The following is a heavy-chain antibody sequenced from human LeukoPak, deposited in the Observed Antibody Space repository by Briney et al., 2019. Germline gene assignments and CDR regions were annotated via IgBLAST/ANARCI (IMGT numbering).Heavy chain of an antibody. CDR2: INSDGSST. Sequence: GGSLRLSCAASGFTFSSYAMSWVRQAPGKGLVWVSRINSDGSSTSYADSVKGRFTISRDNAKNTLYLQMNSLRAEDTAVYYCARDYDFWSGYYYYYMDVWGKGTTVTVSS. CDR3: ARDYDFWSGYYYYYMDV. V-gene: IGHV3-74*01. J-gene: IGHJ6*03. CDR1: GFTFSSYA. D-gene: IGHD3-3*01.